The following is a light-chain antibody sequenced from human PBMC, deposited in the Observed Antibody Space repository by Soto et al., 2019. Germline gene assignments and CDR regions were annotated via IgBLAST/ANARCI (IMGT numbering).Light chain of an antibody. Sequence: QSALTQPASVSGSLGQSISISCSGTSSDVGYYSYVSLYQQHPGKAPRLIIYEVTHRPSGVSNRFSGTKSGTTASLTISGLQAEDEADYFCSSYTSVTARVFGTGTKVTVL. V-gene: IGLV2-14*01. CDR3: SSYTSVTARV. CDR1: SSDVGYYSY. J-gene: IGLJ1*01. CDR2: EVT.